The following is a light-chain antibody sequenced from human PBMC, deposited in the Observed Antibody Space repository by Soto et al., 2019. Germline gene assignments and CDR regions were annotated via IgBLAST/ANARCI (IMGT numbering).Light chain of an antibody. Sequence: EIVLTQSPATLSLSPGERATLSCRASQSVSSYLAWYQQQLGQAPRLLIYDATNRATGIPARFSGSGSRTDSTLTISRLEPEDFAVYYCQQRSNWPPRITFGQGTRLQTK. V-gene: IGKV3-11*01. CDR1: QSVSSY. CDR3: QQRSNWPPRIT. J-gene: IGKJ5*01. CDR2: DAT.